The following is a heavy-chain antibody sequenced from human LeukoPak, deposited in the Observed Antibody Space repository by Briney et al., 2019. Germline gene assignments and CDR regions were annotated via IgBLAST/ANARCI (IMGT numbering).Heavy chain of an antibody. J-gene: IGHJ4*02. CDR1: GFIFSTDG. D-gene: IGHD6-13*01. Sequence: PGGSLRLSCAASGFIFSTDGMHWVRQAPDKGPEWVSFIRYDGSNKYYADSVKGRFTISRDNAKNSLYLQMNSLRAEDTAVYYCARDTDSYSSSWYPYYFDYWGQGTLVTVSS. CDR2: IRYDGSNK. CDR3: ARDTDSYSSSWYPYYFDY. V-gene: IGHV3-30*02.